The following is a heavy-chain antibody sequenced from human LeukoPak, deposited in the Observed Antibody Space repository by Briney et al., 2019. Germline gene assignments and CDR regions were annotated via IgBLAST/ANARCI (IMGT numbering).Heavy chain of an antibody. J-gene: IGHJ4*02. CDR3: ARPGYCSSTSCFYYFDY. Sequence: ASVKVSCKXSGYTFTGYYMHWVRQAPGQGLEWMGRINPNSGGTNYAQKFQGRVTMTRDTSISTAYMELSRLRSDDTAVYYCARPGYCSSTSCFYYFDYWGQGTLVTVSS. CDR1: GYTFTGYY. D-gene: IGHD2-2*01. CDR2: INPNSGGT. V-gene: IGHV1-2*06.